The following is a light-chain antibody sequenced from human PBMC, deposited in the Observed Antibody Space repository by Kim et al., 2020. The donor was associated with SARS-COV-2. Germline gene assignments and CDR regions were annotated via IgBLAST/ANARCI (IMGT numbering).Light chain of an antibody. J-gene: IGLJ1*01. CDR1: TSNIGRNP. CDR2: TND. Sequence: QSVLTQPPSASGTPGLRVAITCSGGTSNIGRNPVSWYQQLPGAAPKLLIYTNDQRPSGVPDRFSGSKSGTSASLAISGLRSEDEADYYCASWDDSLSGYLFGTGTKVTVL. V-gene: IGLV1-44*01. CDR3: ASWDDSLSGYL.